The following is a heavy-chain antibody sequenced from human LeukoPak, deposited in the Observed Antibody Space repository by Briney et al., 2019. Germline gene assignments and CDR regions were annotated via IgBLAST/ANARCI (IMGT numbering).Heavy chain of an antibody. V-gene: IGHV4-34*01. Sequence: SETLSLTCAVYGGSFSGYYWSWIRQPPGKGLEWIGAINHSGSTNYNPSLKSRVTISVDTSKNQFSLKLSSVTAADTAVYYCARGPGLISSSWYSPYYYYYMDVWGEGTTVTVSS. CDR1: GGSFSGYY. J-gene: IGHJ6*03. CDR2: INHSGST. D-gene: IGHD6-13*01. CDR3: ARGPGLISSSWYSPYYYYYMDV.